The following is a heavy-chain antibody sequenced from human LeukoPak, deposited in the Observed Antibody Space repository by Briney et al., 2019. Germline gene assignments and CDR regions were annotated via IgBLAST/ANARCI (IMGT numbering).Heavy chain of an antibody. J-gene: IGHJ4*02. CDR1: GGSFSGYY. V-gene: IGHV4-34*01. D-gene: IGHD3-22*01. Sequence: SETLSLTCVVYGGSFSGYYWSWIRQPPGKGLEWIGEINDSGITNYNPSLKSRVTISGDTSKNQLSLKLSSVTVADTAVYYCARSSVDSRMGDWGQGTLVTVSS. CDR3: ARSSVDSRMGD. CDR2: INDSGIT.